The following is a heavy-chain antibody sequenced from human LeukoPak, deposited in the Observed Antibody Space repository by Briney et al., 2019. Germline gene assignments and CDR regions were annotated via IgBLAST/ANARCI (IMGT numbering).Heavy chain of an antibody. Sequence: SETLSLTCTVSGYSISSGYYWGWIRQPPGRGLEWIGSIYHSGSTYYNPSLKSRVTISVDTSKNQFSLKLSSVTAADTAVYYCARDWTASPFDYWGQGTLVTVSS. D-gene: IGHD5-18*01. CDR2: IYHSGST. CDR3: ARDWTASPFDY. V-gene: IGHV4-38-2*02. J-gene: IGHJ4*02. CDR1: GYSISSGYY.